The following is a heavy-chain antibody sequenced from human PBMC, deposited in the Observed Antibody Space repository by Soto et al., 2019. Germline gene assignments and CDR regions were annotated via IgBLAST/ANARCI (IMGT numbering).Heavy chain of an antibody. CDR2: ISSSSSTI. Sequence: VGSLRLSCAASGFTFSYYNMNWVRQAPARGLEWVSYISSSSSTIYYADSVKGRFTISRDNASNSLYLQMNSLRAEDTAVYYCARDGDGSSWPFDYWGQGTLVTVSS. J-gene: IGHJ4*02. V-gene: IGHV3-48*01. CDR1: GFTFSYYN. D-gene: IGHD6-13*01. CDR3: ARDGDGSSWPFDY.